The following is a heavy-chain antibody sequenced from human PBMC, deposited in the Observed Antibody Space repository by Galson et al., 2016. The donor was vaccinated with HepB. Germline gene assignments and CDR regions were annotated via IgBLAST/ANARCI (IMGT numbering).Heavy chain of an antibody. D-gene: IGHD7-27*01. CDR2: VVLASGNT. V-gene: IGHV1-58*02. J-gene: IGHJ4*02. CDR1: GFNLSNSA. Sequence: SVKVSCKASGFNLSNSAIQWVRQPRGQGLEWMGWVVLASGNTNYAQRFKERVTITRDMSTGTAYMELNSLRPEDTAVYWCAALALVGIYDSWGQGTLVTVSS. CDR3: AALALVGIYDS.